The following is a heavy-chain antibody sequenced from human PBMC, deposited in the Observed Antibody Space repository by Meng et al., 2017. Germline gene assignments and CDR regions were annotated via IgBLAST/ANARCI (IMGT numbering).Heavy chain of an antibody. CDR2: MNHSGST. D-gene: IGHD2-15*01. V-gene: IGHV4-34*01. J-gene: IGHJ4*02. CDR3: ERRSGGTSDWLDY. Sequence: QLRLQKSGQGLLSPSETLSLTCAVSGGSVSGYYWCWICQPPGQGMELNGVMNHSGSTNYNHTLTLRVTISVDPSKTKISLTLSSVTAADTAVSYYERRSGGTSDWLDYWGQGTLVTVSS. CDR1: GGSVSGYY.